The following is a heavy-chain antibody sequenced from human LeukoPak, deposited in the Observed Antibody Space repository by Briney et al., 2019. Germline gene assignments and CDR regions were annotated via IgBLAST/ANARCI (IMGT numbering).Heavy chain of an antibody. D-gene: IGHD5-24*01. Sequence: KPSETLSLTCTVSGGSISSYYWSWIRQPAGKGLEWIGRIYTSGSTNYNPSLKSRVTISVDTSKNQFSLELSSVTAADTAVYYCAVNSTRHTFDIWGQGTMVTVSS. CDR3: AVNSTRHTFDI. CDR2: IYTSGST. J-gene: IGHJ3*02. V-gene: IGHV4-4*07. CDR1: GGSISSYY.